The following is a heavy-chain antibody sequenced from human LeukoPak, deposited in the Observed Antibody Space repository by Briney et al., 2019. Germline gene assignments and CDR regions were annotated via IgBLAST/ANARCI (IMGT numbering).Heavy chain of an antibody. Sequence: GASVKVSCKASGGTFSSYAISWVRQAPGQGLEWMGRIIPILGIANYAQKFQGRVTITADKSTSTAYMELSSLRSEDTAVYYCAGTYYHGSGSYYPLDYWGQGTLVTVSS. V-gene: IGHV1-69*04. D-gene: IGHD3-10*01. CDR2: IIPILGIA. J-gene: IGHJ4*02. CDR3: AGTYYHGSGSYYPLDY. CDR1: GGTFSSYA.